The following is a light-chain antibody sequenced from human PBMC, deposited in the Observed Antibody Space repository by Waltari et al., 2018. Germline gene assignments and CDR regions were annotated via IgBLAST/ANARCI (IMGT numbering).Light chain of an antibody. J-gene: IGLJ3*02. Sequence: QSALTQPASVSVSPAQSITISCTGTSSDVGGYNYVSWYQQHPGKAPKLMIYDVSNRPSGVSNRFSGSKSGNTASLTISGLQAEDEADYYCSSYTSSSTWVFGGGTKLTVL. CDR1: SSDVGGYNY. CDR2: DVS. CDR3: SSYTSSSTWV. V-gene: IGLV2-14*01.